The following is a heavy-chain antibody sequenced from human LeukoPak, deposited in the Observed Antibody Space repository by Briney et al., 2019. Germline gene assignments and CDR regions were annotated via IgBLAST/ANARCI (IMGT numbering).Heavy chain of an antibody. Sequence: SETLSLTCTVSGGSISSGGYYWSWIRQHPGKGLEWIGYIYYSGSAYYNPSLKSRVTISVGTSENQFSLKLSSVTAADTAVYYCARVNYGSATKEDYWGQGTLVTVSS. J-gene: IGHJ4*02. V-gene: IGHV4-31*03. CDR2: IYYSGSA. CDR1: GGSISSGGYY. CDR3: ARVNYGSATKEDY. D-gene: IGHD3-10*01.